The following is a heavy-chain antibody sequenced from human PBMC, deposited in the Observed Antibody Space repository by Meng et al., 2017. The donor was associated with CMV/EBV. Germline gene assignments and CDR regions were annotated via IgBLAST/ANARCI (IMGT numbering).Heavy chain of an antibody. V-gene: IGHV4-59*01. J-gene: IGHJ5*02. CDR3: AREVRYCSSTSCYRFDP. CDR2: IYYSGSI. CDR1: GVSISSYY. Sequence: SCTVSGVSISSYYWSWIRQPPGKGLEWIGHIYYSGSINYNPSLKSRVTMSVDTSKNQFSLKLSSVTAADTAVYYCAREVRYCSSTSCYRFDPWGQGTLVTVSS. D-gene: IGHD2-2*01.